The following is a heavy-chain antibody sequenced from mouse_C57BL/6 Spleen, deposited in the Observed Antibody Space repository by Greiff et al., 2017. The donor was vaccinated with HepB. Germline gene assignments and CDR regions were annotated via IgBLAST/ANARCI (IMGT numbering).Heavy chain of an antibody. D-gene: IGHD2-4*01. CDR1: GFTFSDYG. CDR3: ARSDYPAWFAY. J-gene: IGHJ3*01. Sequence: DVMLVESGGGLVKPGGSLKLSCAASGFTFSDYGMHWVRQAPEKGLEWVAYISSGSSTIYYADTVKGRFTISRDNAKNTLFLQMTSLRSEDTAMYYCARSDYPAWFAYWGQGTLVTVSA. V-gene: IGHV5-17*01. CDR2: ISSGSSTI.